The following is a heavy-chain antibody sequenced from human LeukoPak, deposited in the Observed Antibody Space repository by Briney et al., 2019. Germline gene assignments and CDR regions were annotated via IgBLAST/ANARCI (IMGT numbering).Heavy chain of an antibody. D-gene: IGHD3-10*01. CDR3: AREGVVRGVIANDY. CDR1: GGSISSYY. CDR2: IYYSGST. Sequence: PSETLSLTCTVSGGSISSYYWSWIRQPPGKGLEWIGYIYYSGSTNYNPSLKSRVTISVDTSKNQFSLKLSSVTAADTAVYYCAREGVVRGVIANDYWGQGTLVTASS. V-gene: IGHV4-59*12. J-gene: IGHJ4*02.